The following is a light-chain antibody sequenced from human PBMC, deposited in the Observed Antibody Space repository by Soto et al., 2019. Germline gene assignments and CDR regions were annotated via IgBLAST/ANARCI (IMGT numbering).Light chain of an antibody. CDR1: QSISSW. CDR3: QQYSIYPIT. J-gene: IGKJ5*01. CDR2: KAS. V-gene: IGKV1-5*03. Sequence: DIQMTQSPSTLSVSVGDRVTITCRASQSISSWLAWYQQKPGKAPKSLIYKASSLESGVPSRFSGSGSGTEFTLTISRLQTDDFATYYCQQYSIYPITFGQGTRLEIK.